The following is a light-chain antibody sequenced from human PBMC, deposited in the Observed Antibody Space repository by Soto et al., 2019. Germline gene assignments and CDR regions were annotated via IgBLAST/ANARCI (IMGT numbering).Light chain of an antibody. CDR3: QHSCNSPLP. J-gene: IGKJ5*01. Sequence: EIGLKQSPGTLSMSPGEKATLSCRASQSLSSSSLAWYQQKPGQAPRLLISGASSRAADIPDRFSGSGSGTDFTLTINRLEPEDFAVYYCQHSCNSPLPFGQGARMEIK. V-gene: IGKV3-20*01. CDR2: GAS. CDR1: QSLSSSS.